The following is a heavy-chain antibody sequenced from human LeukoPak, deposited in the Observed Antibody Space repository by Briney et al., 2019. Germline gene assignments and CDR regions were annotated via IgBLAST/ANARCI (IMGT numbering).Heavy chain of an antibody. V-gene: IGHV3-48*01. CDR3: ASRASGYYNY. J-gene: IGHJ4*02. Sequence: PGGSLRLSCAASGFTFSSYSMNWVRQAPGKGLEWVSYISSSSSTIYYADSVKGRFTISRDNAKNSLYLQMNSLRAEDTAVYYCASRASGYYNYWGQGTLVTVSS. CDR2: ISSSSSTI. CDR1: GFTFSSYS. D-gene: IGHD3-3*01.